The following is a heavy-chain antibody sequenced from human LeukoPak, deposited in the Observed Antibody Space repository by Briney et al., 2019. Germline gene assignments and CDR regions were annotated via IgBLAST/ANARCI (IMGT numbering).Heavy chain of an antibody. V-gene: IGHV1-8*01. CDR2: MNPNTGNT. CDR1: GYIFTSYD. Sequence: ASVKVSCKTSGYIFTSYDINWLRQASGQGLEWMGWMNPNTGNTGYAQKFRGRVTMSRNTSISTAYMELSSLRSEDTAVYYCAKDEAYCGGDCYSCWGQGTLVTVSS. CDR3: AKDEAYCGGDCYSC. J-gene: IGHJ4*02. D-gene: IGHD2-21*02.